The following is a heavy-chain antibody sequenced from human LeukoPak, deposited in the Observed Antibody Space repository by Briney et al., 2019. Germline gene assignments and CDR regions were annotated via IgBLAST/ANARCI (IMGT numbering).Heavy chain of an antibody. V-gene: IGHV3-30*18. Sequence: GGSLRLSCAASGFTFSSYGMHWVRQAPGKGLEWVAVISYDGSNKYYADSVKGRFTISRDNSKNTLYLQINSLRAEDTAVYYCAKTSGSSWYNYYYGMDVWGQGTTVTVSS. J-gene: IGHJ6*02. CDR2: ISYDGSNK. CDR1: GFTFSSYG. D-gene: IGHD6-13*01. CDR3: AKTSGSSWYNYYYGMDV.